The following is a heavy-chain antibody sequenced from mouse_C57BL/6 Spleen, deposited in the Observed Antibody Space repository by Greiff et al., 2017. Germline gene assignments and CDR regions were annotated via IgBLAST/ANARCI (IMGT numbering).Heavy chain of an antibody. J-gene: IGHJ4*01. CDR2: IYPGDGDT. D-gene: IGHD2-3*01. CDR3: ARGDYDGYYGYAMDY. CDR1: GYAFSSYW. V-gene: IGHV1-80*01. Sequence: QVQLKESGAELVKPGASVKISCKASGYAFSSYWMNWVKQRPGKGLAWIGQIYPGDGDTNYNGKFKGKATLTADKSSSTAYMQLSSLTSEDSAVYFCARGDYDGYYGYAMDYWGQGTSVTVSS.